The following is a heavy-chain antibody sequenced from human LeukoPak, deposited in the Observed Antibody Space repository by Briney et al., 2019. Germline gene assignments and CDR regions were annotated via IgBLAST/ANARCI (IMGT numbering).Heavy chain of an antibody. J-gene: IGHJ3*02. Sequence: GGSLRLSCAASGFTFSSYAMHWVHQAPGKGLEWVAVISYDGSNKYYADSVKGRFTISRDNSKNTLYLRMNSLRAEDTAVYYCARDHVAVAGMIWGQGTMVTVSS. CDR3: ARDHVAVAGMI. CDR1: GFTFSSYA. D-gene: IGHD6-19*01. V-gene: IGHV3-30*04. CDR2: ISYDGSNK.